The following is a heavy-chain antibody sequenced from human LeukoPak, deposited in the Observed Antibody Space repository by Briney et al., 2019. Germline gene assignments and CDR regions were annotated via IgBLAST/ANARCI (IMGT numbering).Heavy chain of an antibody. Sequence: GGSLRLSCAASGFTFSSYSMNWVRQAPGKGPEWVSSISSSSSYIYYADSVKGRFTISRDNAKNSLYLQMNSLRAEDTAVYYCASEKTLYGGYDYWGQGTLVTVSS. D-gene: IGHD4/OR15-4a*01. V-gene: IGHV3-21*01. CDR3: ASEKTLYGGYDY. CDR1: GFTFSSYS. J-gene: IGHJ4*02. CDR2: ISSSSSYI.